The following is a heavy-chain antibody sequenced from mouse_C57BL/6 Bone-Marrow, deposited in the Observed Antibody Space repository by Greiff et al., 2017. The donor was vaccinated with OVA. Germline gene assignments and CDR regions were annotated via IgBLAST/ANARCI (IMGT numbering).Heavy chain of an antibody. V-gene: IGHV1-76*01. CDR3: ARGGRGYWYFDV. CDR1: GYTFTDYY. Sequence: QVQLQQSGAELVRPGASVKLSCKASGYTFTDYYINWVKQRPGQGLEWIARIYPGSGNTYYNEKFKGKATLTAEKSSSTAYMQLSSLTSEDSAVYVWARGGRGYWYFDVGGTGTTVTVSS. CDR2: IYPGSGNT. J-gene: IGHJ1*03.